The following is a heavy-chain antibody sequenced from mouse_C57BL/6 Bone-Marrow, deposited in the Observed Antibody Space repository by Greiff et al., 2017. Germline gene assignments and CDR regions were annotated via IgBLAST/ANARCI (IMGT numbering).Heavy chain of an antibody. V-gene: IGHV5-15*01. CDR1: GFTFSDYG. Sequence: EVQLVESGGGLVQPGGSLKLSCAASGFTFSDYGMAWVRQAPRKGPEWVAFISNLAYSIYYAATVTGRFTISRENAKNTLYLEMSSLRSEDTAMYYCARLYYYYAMDYWGQGTSVTVSS. CDR2: ISNLAYSI. CDR3: ARLYYYYAMDY. J-gene: IGHJ4*01. D-gene: IGHD1-1*01.